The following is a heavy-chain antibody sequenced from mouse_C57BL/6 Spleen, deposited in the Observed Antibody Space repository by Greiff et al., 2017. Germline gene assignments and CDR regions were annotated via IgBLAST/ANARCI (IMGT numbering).Heavy chain of an antibody. CDR1: GYTFTDYY. Sequence: QVQLQQPGAELVMPGASVKLSCKASGYTFTDYYMHWVKQRPGQGLEWIGEIDPTDSRTNYNQKFKGKSTLTVDKSSSTAYMQLSSLTSEDTAVYYCARGRQTAEATAFAYWGQGTLLTVS. J-gene: IGHJ3*01. CDR2: IDPTDSRT. CDR3: ARGRQTAEATAFAY. V-gene: IGHV1-69*01. D-gene: IGHD3-2*02.